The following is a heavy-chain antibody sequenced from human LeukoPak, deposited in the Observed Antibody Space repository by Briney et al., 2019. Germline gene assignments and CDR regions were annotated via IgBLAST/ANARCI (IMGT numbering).Heavy chain of an antibody. CDR1: GYTFTGYY. Sequence: GASVTVSCKASGYTFTGYYMHWVRQAPGQGLEWMGRINPNSGGTNYAQKFQGRVTMTRDTSISTAYMELSRLRSDDTAVYYCARVPAANLYYYYYYMDVWGKGTTVTVSS. CDR2: INPNSGGT. J-gene: IGHJ6*03. D-gene: IGHD2-2*01. V-gene: IGHV1-2*06. CDR3: ARVPAANLYYYYYYMDV.